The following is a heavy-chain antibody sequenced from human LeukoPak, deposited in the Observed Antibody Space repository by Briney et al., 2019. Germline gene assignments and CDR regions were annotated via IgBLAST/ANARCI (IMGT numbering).Heavy chain of an antibody. CDR2: IGGGGDKA. J-gene: IGHJ3*01. V-gene: IGHV3-23*01. CDR1: GFTFTTYA. Sequence: GGSLRLSCAASGFTFTTYAINWVRQAPGKGLEWVSGIGGGGDKAFYADSVNGRFTISRDNSENTVSLQMRSLRAEDTALYYCAKDLALAGTGGGFDVWGQGTRVAVSS. CDR3: AKDLALAGTGGGFDV. D-gene: IGHD6-19*01.